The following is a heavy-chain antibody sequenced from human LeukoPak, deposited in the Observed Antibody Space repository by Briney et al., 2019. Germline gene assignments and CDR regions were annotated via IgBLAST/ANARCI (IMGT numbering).Heavy chain of an antibody. V-gene: IGHV3-20*04. CDR2: INWNGGST. J-gene: IGHJ4*02. Sequence: GGSLRLSCAASGFTFDDYGMSWVRQAPGKGLEWVSGINWNGGSTGYADSVKGRFAISRDSAKNSLYLQMNSLRAEDTALYYCARDSGYGGNCDYWGQGTLVTVSS. CDR3: ARDSGYGGNCDY. CDR1: GFTFDDYG. D-gene: IGHD4-23*01.